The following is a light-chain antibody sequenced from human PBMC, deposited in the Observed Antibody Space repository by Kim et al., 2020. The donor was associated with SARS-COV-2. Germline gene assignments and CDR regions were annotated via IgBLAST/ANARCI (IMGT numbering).Light chain of an antibody. J-gene: IGKJ1*01. Sequence: SVGDRVTITCRASQSISTWLAWYQQKPGKAPRLLIYKASSLESGVPSRFSGRGSGTEFTLTISSLQPEDFATYYCQQYDSKSPRTFGQGTKVDIK. CDR2: KAS. CDR1: QSISTW. V-gene: IGKV1-5*03. CDR3: QQYDSKSPRT.